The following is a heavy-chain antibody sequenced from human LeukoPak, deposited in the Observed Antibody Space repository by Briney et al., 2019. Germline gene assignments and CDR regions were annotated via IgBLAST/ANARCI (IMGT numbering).Heavy chain of an antibody. CDR3: ARIVPYNYGYVDY. Sequence: SETLSLTGTVSGGSISNYYWSWIRQPPGKGLEWIGYTYYSGTTNYNPSLRSRVTISVDTSKNQLSLKLSSVTAADTAVYYCARIVPYNYGYVDYWGQGTLVTVSS. V-gene: IGHV4-59*01. CDR1: GGSISNYY. D-gene: IGHD5-18*01. CDR2: TYYSGTT. J-gene: IGHJ4*02.